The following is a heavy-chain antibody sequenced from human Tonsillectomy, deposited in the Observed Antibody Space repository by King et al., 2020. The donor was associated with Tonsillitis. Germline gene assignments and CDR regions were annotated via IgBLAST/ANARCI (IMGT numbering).Heavy chain of an antibody. V-gene: IGHV4-30-2*01. CDR1: GGSISSGGYS. CDR3: ARAPYDSSGTNWFDP. CDR2: IYHSGST. D-gene: IGHD3-22*01. J-gene: IGHJ5*02. Sequence: QLQESGSGLVKPSQTLSLTCAVSGGSISSGGYSWSWIRQPPGKGLEWIGYIYHSGSTYYNPSLKSRVTISVDRSKNQFSLKLSSVTAADTAVYYCARAPYDSSGTNWFDPWGQGTLVTVSS.